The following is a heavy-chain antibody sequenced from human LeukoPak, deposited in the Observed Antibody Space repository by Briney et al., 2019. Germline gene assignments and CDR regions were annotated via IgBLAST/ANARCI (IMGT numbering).Heavy chain of an antibody. CDR2: IYYSGST. J-gene: IGHJ3*02. D-gene: IGHD2-15*01. V-gene: IGHV4-39*01. Sequence: PSETLSLTCTVSGGSISSSSYYWGWIRQPPGKGLEWIGSIYYSGSTYYNPSLKSRVTISVDTSKNQFSLKLSSVTAADTAVYYCARAPKGVVAASDAFDIWGQGTTVTVSS. CDR3: ARAPKGVVAASDAFDI. CDR1: GGSISSSSYY.